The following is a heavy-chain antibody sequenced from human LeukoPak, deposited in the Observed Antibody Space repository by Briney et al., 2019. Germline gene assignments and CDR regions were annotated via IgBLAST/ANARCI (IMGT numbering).Heavy chain of an antibody. CDR3: ARHGSYDGSGSYYDY. CDR1: GGTFSSYA. J-gene: IGHJ4*02. D-gene: IGHD3-10*01. V-gene: IGHV1-69*04. CDR2: IIPILGIA. Sequence: ASVKVSCKASGGTFSSYAISWVRQAPGQGLEWMGRIIPILGIANYAQKFQGRVTITADKSTSTAYMELSSLRSEDTAVYYCARHGSYDGSGSYYDYWGQGTLVTVSS.